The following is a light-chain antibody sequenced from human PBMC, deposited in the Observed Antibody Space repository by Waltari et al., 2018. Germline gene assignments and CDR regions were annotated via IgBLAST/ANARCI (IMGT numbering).Light chain of an antibody. CDR1: SSNIAAGYD. CDR3: QSYDSSLSGAVV. J-gene: IGLJ2*01. V-gene: IGLV1-40*01. Sequence: QSVLTQPPSVSGAPGQRVTIPCTGSSSNIAAGYDVHRYQQLPGTAPKLLIYGNSNRPSGVPDRFSGSKSGTSASLAITGLQAEDEADYYCQSYDSSLSGAVVFGGGTKLTVL. CDR2: GNS.